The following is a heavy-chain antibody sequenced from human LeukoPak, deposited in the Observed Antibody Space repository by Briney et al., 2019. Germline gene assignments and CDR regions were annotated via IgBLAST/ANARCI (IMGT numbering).Heavy chain of an antibody. V-gene: IGHV1-69*05. J-gene: IGHJ6*03. CDR3: ARVSLNIAAAGTDGLWYYYMDV. CDR2: IIPIFGTA. D-gene: IGHD6-13*01. CDR1: GGTFSSYA. Sequence: GASVKVSCKASGGTFSSYAISWVRQAPGQGLEWMGGIIPIFGTANYAQKFQGRVTITTDESTSTAYMELSSLRSEDTAVYYCARVSLNIAAAGTDGLWYYYMDVWGKGTTVTVSS.